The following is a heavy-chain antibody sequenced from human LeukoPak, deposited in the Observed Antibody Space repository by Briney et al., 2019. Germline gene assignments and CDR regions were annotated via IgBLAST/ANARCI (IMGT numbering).Heavy chain of an antibody. CDR1: GFTFSSYS. J-gene: IGHJ3*02. V-gene: IGHV3-48*04. CDR3: ARDLVVVTYAFDI. Sequence: GGSLRLSCAASGFTFSSYSMNWVRQAPGKGLEWVSYISSSSSTIYYADSVKGRFTISRDNAKNSLYLQMNSLRAEDTAVYYCARDLVVVTYAFDIWGQGTMVTVSS. CDR2: ISSSSSTI. D-gene: IGHD4-23*01.